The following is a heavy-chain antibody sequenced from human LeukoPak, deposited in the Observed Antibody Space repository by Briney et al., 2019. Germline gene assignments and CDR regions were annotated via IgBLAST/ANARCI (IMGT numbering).Heavy chain of an antibody. D-gene: IGHD2-2*01. CDR2: VNTNTGGT. CDR3: ARGSAMDY. CDR1: GYTFANSY. V-gene: IGHV1-2*02. J-gene: IGHJ4*02. Sequence: ASVRGSCKTSGYTFANSYIKWVRHAPGQGLEWIGWVNTNTGGTDYAQNFQGRVTMTTDTSINTAYMELNRLGSDDTAMYYCARGSAMDYWGQGTLVTVSS.